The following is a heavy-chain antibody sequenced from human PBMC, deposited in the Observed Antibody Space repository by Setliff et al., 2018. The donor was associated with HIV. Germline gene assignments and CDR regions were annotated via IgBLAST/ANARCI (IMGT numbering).Heavy chain of an antibody. D-gene: IGHD3-10*01. CDR1: GASIAGDGW. Sequence: PSETLSLTCAVSGASIAGDGWRTWVRQSPGKGLEWLGEIFHTGEGYYNPSLRSRVFISIDTSKNQLSLRLTSVTAADTAVYYCASEGAPGGPRLVYWGRGILVTVSS. J-gene: IGHJ4*02. V-gene: IGHV4-4*02. CDR3: ASEGAPGGPRLVY. CDR2: IFHTGEG.